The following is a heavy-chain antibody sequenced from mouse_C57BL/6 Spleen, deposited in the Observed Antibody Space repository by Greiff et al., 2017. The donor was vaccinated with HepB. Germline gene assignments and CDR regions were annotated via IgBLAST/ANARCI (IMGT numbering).Heavy chain of an antibody. CDR2: ISDGGSYT. CDR3: ASIMVTNFAY. Sequence: EVQRVESGGGLVKPGGSLKLSCAASGFTFSSYAMSWVRQTPEKRLEWVATISDGGSYTYYPDNVKGRFTISRDNAKNNLYLQMSHLKSEDTAMYYCASIMVTNFAYWGQGTLVTVSA. CDR1: GFTFSSYA. D-gene: IGHD2-2*01. V-gene: IGHV5-4*01. J-gene: IGHJ3*01.